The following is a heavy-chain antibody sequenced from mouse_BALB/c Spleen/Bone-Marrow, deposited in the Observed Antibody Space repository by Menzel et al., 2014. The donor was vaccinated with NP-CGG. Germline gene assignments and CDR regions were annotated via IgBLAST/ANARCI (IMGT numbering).Heavy chain of an antibody. CDR3: ARHPIYYYGSSWGNYAMDY. J-gene: IGHJ4*01. CDR1: GFTFSSYI. Sequence: EVKLVESGGGLVQPGGSLKLSCAASGFTFSSYIMPWVRQTPEKRLEWVAYISNGGGSTHYPDTVKGRFTISRDNAKNTLYLQMSSLKSEDTAMYYCARHPIYYYGSSWGNYAMDYWGQGTSVTVSS. V-gene: IGHV5-12-2*01. CDR2: ISNGGGST. D-gene: IGHD1-1*01.